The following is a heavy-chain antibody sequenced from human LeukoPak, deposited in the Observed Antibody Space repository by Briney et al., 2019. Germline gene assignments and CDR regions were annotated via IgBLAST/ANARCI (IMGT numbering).Heavy chain of an antibody. J-gene: IGHJ4*02. CDR3: AHTHRGDYGSSGYHSG. Sequence: ESGPPLVKPTQTLTLTCTFSGFSIGTSGVGVGWSREPPVKALEWLALISGDAEKRFSLSLKSRLTMTKVTSKNQVVLTMTILDSVDTATYYCAHTHRGDYGSSGYHSGWGQGTLVTVSS. CDR2: ISGDAEK. D-gene: IGHD3-22*01. V-gene: IGHV2-5*02. CDR1: GFSIGTSGVG.